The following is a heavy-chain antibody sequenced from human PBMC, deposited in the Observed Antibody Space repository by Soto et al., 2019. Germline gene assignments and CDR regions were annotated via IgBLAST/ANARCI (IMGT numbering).Heavy chain of an antibody. J-gene: IGHJ6*02. D-gene: IGHD5-18*01. V-gene: IGHV3-21*01. Sequence: GGSLRLSCAASGFTFSRYSMNWVRQAPGKGLEWVSSISSSSSYIYYADSVKGRFTISRDNAKNSLYLQMNSLRAEDTAVYYCARDLRYSYGTLHYYYYGMDVWGQGTTVTVSS. CDR2: ISSSSSYI. CDR3: ARDLRYSYGTLHYYYYGMDV. CDR1: GFTFSRYS.